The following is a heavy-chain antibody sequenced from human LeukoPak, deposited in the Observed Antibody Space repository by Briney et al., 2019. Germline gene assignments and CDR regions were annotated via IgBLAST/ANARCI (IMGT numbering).Heavy chain of an antibody. CDR3: ARVTEYSSSWYYFDY. D-gene: IGHD6-13*01. CDR1: GGTFSSYA. Sequence: ASVKVSCKASGGTFSSYAISWVRQAPGQGLEWMGGIIPILGTANYAQKFQGRVTITADESTSTAYMELSSLRSEDTAVYYCARVTEYSSSWYYFDYWGQGTLVTVSS. J-gene: IGHJ4*02. V-gene: IGHV1-69*13. CDR2: IIPILGTA.